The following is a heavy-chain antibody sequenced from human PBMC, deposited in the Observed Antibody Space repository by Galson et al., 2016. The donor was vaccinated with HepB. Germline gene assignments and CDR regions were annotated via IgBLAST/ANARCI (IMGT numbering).Heavy chain of an antibody. J-gene: IGHJ6*01. V-gene: IGHV3-30*18. CDR3: ANDRGRGTDGAQNAGYGMDV. CDR1: GFTFSRYA. D-gene: IGHD3-16*01. CDR2: ISSDGGNK. Sequence: SLRLSCAASGFTFSRYAMHWVRQAPGKGLEWVAVISSDGGNKYYADSVKGRFTISRDNSKNTPHLQMNSPRTDDTAIYYCANDRGRGTDGAQNAGYGMDVWGQGTAVTVSS.